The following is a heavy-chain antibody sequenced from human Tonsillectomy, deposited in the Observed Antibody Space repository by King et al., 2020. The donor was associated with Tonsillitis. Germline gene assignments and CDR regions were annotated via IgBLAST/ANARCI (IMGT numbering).Heavy chain of an antibody. V-gene: IGHV3-33*01. CDR2: IWYDGSNK. CDR3: ARDRGEMSTLDD. D-gene: IGHD5/OR15-5a*01. Sequence: VQLVESGGGVVQPGRSLRLSCAASGFTFSSYGMHWVRQAPGKGLEWVAVIWYDGSNKYYADSVKGRFTISSDNSKNTLYLQMNSLSAEVTAVYYCARDRGEMSTLDDWGQGTLVTVSS. CDR1: GFTFSSYG. J-gene: IGHJ4*02.